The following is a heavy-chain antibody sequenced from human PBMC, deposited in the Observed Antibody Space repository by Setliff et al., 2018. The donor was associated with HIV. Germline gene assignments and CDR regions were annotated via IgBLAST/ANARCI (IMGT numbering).Heavy chain of an antibody. V-gene: IGHV4-30-4*08. CDR2: IYYTGTA. Sequence: SETLSLTCTVSGGSIISGTNYWNWIRQPPGKGLEWIGYIYYTGTAYYNPSLKSRGTISVDTSKNQFSLKLSSVTATDTALYYCARGRFHRLHRPYSGSGSLGIQYFDYWGQGTLVTVSS. D-gene: IGHD3-10*01. CDR1: GGSIISGTNY. CDR3: ARGRFHRLHRPYSGSGSLGIQYFDY. J-gene: IGHJ4*02.